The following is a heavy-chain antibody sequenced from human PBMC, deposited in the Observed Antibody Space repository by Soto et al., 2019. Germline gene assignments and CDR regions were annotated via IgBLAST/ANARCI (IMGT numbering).Heavy chain of an antibody. CDR1: EFTFSRSA. J-gene: IGHJ6*02. Sequence: GASVKVSCKASEFTFSRSAVQWVRQARGQRLEWIGWIVVGSGNTNYAQKLQERVTITRDTSITTAYMELRSLTSDDTAMYYCARDGGLLQRYYYSYNGMDVWGQGTTVTV. CDR3: ARDGGLLQRYYYSYNGMDV. D-gene: IGHD2-21*01. CDR2: IVVGSGNT. V-gene: IGHV1-58*01.